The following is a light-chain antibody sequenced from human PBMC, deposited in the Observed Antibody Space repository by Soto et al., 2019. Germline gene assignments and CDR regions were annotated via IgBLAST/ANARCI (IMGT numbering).Light chain of an antibody. CDR2: EVN. CDR3: CSYAGSSSFRVL. V-gene: IGLV2-8*01. CDR1: SSDIGGYNS. J-gene: IGLJ7*01. Sequence: QSALTQPPSASGSPGQSVTISCTGTSSDIGGYNSVSWYQQHPGKAPRLMIYEVNKRPSGVPDRFSGSKSGYTASLTVSGLQTEDEAEYYCCCCSYAGSSSFRVLFGGGTQLTVL.